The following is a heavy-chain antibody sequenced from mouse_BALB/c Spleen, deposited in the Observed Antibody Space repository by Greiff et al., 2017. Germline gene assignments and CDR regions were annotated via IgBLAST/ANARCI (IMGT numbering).Heavy chain of an antibody. CDR2: ISYSGST. Sequence: EVQGVESGPGLVKPSQSLSLTCTVTGYSITSDYAWNWIRQFPGNKLEWMGYISYSGSTSYNPSLKSRISITRDTSKNQFFLQLNSVTTEDTATYYCARDSWYFDVWGAGTTVTVSS. V-gene: IGHV3-2*02. CDR1: GYSITSDYA. J-gene: IGHJ1*01. CDR3: ARDSWYFDV.